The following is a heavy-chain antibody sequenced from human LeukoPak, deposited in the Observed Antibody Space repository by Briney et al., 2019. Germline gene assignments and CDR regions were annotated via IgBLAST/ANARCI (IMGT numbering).Heavy chain of an antibody. J-gene: IGHJ4*02. V-gene: IGHV3-23*01. CDR3: AKGYYGSGSYGWFDY. D-gene: IGHD3-10*01. CDR2: ISGSGDRT. CDR1: GFTFSSSA. Sequence: GGSLRLSCAASGFTFSSSAMSWVRQAPGKGLEWVSTISGSGDRTYYADSVKGRFTISRDNSKNTLFLHMNSLGAEDTAVYSCAKGYYGSGSYGWFDYWGQGTLVTVSS.